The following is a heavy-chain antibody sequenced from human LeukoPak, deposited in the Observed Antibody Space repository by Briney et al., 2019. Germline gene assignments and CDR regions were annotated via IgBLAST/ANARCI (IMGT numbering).Heavy chain of an antibody. CDR3: ARRGYFDWFPFDY. Sequence: GGSLRLSCAASGFTFSSYAMHWVRQAPGKGLEYVSAISSNGGSTYYANSVKGRFTISRDNSKNTLYLQMGSLRAEDMAVYYCARRGYFDWFPFDYWGQGTLVTVSS. J-gene: IGHJ4*02. V-gene: IGHV3-64*01. D-gene: IGHD3-9*01. CDR2: ISSNGGST. CDR1: GFTFSSYA.